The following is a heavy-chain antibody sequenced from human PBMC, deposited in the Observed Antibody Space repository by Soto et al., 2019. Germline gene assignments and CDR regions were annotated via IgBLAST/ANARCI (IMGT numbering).Heavy chain of an antibody. V-gene: IGHV3-9*01. D-gene: IGHD6-19*01. J-gene: IGHJ4*02. CDR1: GFKFDDYT. Sequence: PGGSLRLSCAASGFKFDDYTMHWVRQTPGRGLEWVSSISWSSVNLDYRDSVKGRFTISRDNAKNALYLQMNSLRVEDTALYYCVKGFNIDYKSGWLYFDYWAQGNVVTFSS. CDR3: VKGFNIDYKSGWLYFDY. CDR2: ISWSSVNL.